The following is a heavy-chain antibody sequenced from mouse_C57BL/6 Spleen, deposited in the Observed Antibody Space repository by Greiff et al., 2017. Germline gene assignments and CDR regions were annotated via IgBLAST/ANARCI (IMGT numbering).Heavy chain of an antibody. CDR3: ARGDYGSSPFAY. V-gene: IGHV5-16*01. CDR2: INYDGSST. CDR1: GFTFSDYY. J-gene: IGHJ3*01. Sequence: DVKLVESEGGLVQPGSSMKLSCTASGFTFSDYYMAWFRQVPEKGLEWVANINYDGSSTYYLDSLKSRFIISRDNAKNILYLQMSSLKSEDTATYYCARGDYGSSPFAYWGQGTLVTVSA. D-gene: IGHD1-1*01.